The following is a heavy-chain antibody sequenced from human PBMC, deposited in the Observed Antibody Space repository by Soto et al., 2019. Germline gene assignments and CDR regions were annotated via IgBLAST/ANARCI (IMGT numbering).Heavy chain of an antibody. V-gene: IGHV1-18*01. J-gene: IGHJ4*02. Sequence: ASVKVSCKASGYGFTIYGLSWVRQAPGQGLEWMAWISPYNGNANYAQKFQDRVSMTTDTSTSTACMELRSLRSDDTAVYYCARDLGFSSSKALDFWGQGTLVTVSS. CDR2: ISPYNGNA. CDR1: GYGFTIYG. D-gene: IGHD6-6*01. CDR3: ARDLGFSSSKALDF.